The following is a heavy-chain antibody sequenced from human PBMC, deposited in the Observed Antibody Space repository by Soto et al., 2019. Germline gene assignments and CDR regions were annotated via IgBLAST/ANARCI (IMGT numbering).Heavy chain of an antibody. CDR2: ISRDGGTK. V-gene: IGHV3-30*03. CDR1: GFTVSTYG. D-gene: IGHD2-8*02. CDR3: TGEVASGY. Sequence: QVQLVESGGGVVQPGRSLRLSCAVSGFTVSTYGMHWVRQAPGKGLEWVAVISRDGGTKYYADSVKGRFTISRDNSRNTLFLEMNSLRGDDMAVYYCTGEVASGYWGQGTLVTV. J-gene: IGHJ4*02.